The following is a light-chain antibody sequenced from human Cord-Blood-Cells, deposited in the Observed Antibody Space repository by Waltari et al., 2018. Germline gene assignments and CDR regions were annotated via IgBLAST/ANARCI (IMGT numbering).Light chain of an antibody. CDR3: QQSYSTSWT. V-gene: IGKV1-39*01. Sequence: DIQMTQSPSSLSASVGDRVTITCRASQSISSYLNWYQQKPGKAPKLLIYAASSLQSGVPSRFSSSGSGTDFTLTISSLQPEDVATYYCQQSYSTSWTFGQGTKVEIK. CDR2: AAS. J-gene: IGKJ1*01. CDR1: QSISSY.